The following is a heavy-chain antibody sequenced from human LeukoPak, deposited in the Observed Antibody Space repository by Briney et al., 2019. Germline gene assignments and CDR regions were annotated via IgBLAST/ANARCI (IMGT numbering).Heavy chain of an antibody. J-gene: IGHJ3*02. D-gene: IGHD3-10*01. Sequence: ASVKVSCKXSGYTFTGYYMHWVRQAPGQGLEGMGRINPNSGGTNYAQKFQGRVTMTRDTSISTAYMELSRLRSDDTAVYYCARAGRVSGAFDIWGQGTMVTVSS. V-gene: IGHV1-2*06. CDR1: GYTFTGYY. CDR3: ARAGRVSGAFDI. CDR2: INPNSGGT.